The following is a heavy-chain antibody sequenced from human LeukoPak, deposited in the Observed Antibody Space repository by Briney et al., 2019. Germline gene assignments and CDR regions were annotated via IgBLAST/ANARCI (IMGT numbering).Heavy chain of an antibody. J-gene: IGHJ4*02. Sequence: GSLRLSCAASGFTFSSYGMHWVRQAPGKGLEWVAVISYDGSNKYYADSVKGRFTISRDNSKNTLYLQMNSLRAEDTAVYYCAKDRGDYWGQGTLVTVSS. CDR1: GFTFSSYG. CDR3: AKDRGDY. V-gene: IGHV3-30*18. CDR2: ISYDGSNK.